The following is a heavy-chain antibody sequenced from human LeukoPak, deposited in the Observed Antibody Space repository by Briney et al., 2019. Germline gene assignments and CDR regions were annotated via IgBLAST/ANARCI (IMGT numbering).Heavy chain of an antibody. V-gene: IGHV3-48*04. Sequence: GGSLRLSCAGSGFTFRRYAMNWVRQAPGKGLEWVSYISSSSSTIYYADSVKGRFTISRDNAKNSLYLQMNSLRAEDTAVYYCARSLFDYWGQGTLVTVSS. CDR2: ISSSSSTI. CDR1: GFTFRRYA. J-gene: IGHJ4*02. CDR3: ARSLFDY.